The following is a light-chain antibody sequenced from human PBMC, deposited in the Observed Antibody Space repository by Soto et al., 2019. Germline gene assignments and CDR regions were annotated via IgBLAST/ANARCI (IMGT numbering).Light chain of an antibody. Sequence: EIVMTQSPLSLTVTPGEPASISCKSSQSLQHNNGNTLLDWYMQKPGQSPQLLIYLASRRAPGAPDRVSGSGSGTAFTLRISTVEADDAAIYYCMQALQTPRTFGQGTKLEI. CDR2: LAS. CDR1: QSLQHNNGNTL. V-gene: IGKV2-28*01. CDR3: MQALQTPRT. J-gene: IGKJ1*01.